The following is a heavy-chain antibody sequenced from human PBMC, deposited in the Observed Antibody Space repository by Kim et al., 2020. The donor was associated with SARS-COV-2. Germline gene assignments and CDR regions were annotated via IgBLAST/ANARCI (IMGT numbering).Heavy chain of an antibody. Sequence: GGSLRLSCAASGFTFSSYGMHWVRQAPGKRLEWVAVISYDGSNKYYADSVKGRFTISRDNSKNTLYLQMNSLRAEDTAVYYCANGQFGEFHDYWGQGTLV. CDR2: ISYDGSNK. V-gene: IGHV3-30*18. CDR3: ANGQFGEFHDY. J-gene: IGHJ4*02. CDR1: GFTFSSYG. D-gene: IGHD3-10*01.